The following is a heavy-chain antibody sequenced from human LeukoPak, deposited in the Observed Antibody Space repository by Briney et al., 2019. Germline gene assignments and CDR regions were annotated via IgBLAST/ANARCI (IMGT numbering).Heavy chain of an antibody. CDR3: ARAPGPYTGSWQFDQ. J-gene: IGHJ4*02. V-gene: IGHV4-34*12. Sequence: SETLSLTCADYGGSFSGYYWNWIRQPPGKGLEWIGETLHSGSTKYNPSLKSRVTISVDTAKNQISLKLSSVTAADTAVYYCARAPGPYTGSWQFDQWGQGTLVTVSS. CDR2: TLHSGST. D-gene: IGHD6-13*01. CDR1: GGSFSGYY.